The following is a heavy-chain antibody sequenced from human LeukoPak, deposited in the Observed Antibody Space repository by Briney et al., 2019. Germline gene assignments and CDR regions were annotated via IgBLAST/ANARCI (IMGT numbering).Heavy chain of an antibody. Sequence: GGSLRLSXAASGFTFSSYSMNWVRQAPGKGLEWVSSISSSSSYIYYADSVKGRFTISRDNAKNSLYLQMNSLRAEDTAVYYCARQPIVVIPYFDYWGQGNLVTVSS. D-gene: IGHD3-22*01. CDR1: GFTFSSYS. CDR2: ISSSSSYI. V-gene: IGHV3-21*01. CDR3: ARQPIVVIPYFDY. J-gene: IGHJ4*02.